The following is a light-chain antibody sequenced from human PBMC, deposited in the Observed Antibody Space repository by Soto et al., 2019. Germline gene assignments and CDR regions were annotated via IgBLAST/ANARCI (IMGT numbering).Light chain of an antibody. CDR3: CSYAGSSTLV. J-gene: IGLJ2*01. CDR2: EGI. V-gene: IGLV2-23*01. Sequence: QSVLTQPASVSGSPGQSITISCTGTSSDVGSYNLVNWYQQHPAKAPKLMIYEGIKRPSGVSNRFSGSKSGTTASLTIYGLQAEDEADYYCCSYAGSSTLVFGGGTKLTVL. CDR1: SSDVGSYNL.